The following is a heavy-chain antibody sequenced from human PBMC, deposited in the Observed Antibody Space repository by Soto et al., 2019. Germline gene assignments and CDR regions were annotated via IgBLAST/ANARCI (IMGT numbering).Heavy chain of an antibody. D-gene: IGHD3-22*01. V-gene: IGHV1-69*13. J-gene: IGHJ4*02. CDR1: GGTFSSYA. CDR3: ACFDYDSSGYYQSRPRFDY. CDR2: IIPIFGTA. Sequence: GTSVKVTCKASGGTFSSYAISWVRQAPGQGLEWMGGIIPIFGTANYAQKFQGRVTITADESTSTAYMELSSLRSEDTAVYYCACFDYDSSGYYQSRPRFDYWGQGTLVTGSS.